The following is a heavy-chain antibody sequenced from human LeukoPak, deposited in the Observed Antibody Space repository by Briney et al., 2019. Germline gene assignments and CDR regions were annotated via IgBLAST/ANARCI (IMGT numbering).Heavy chain of an antibody. Sequence: PGGSLRLSCAASGFTFSYYSMNWVRQAPGKGLEWVSSVSSSSRSKYYADSVKGRFTISRDNAKNTLYLQMNSLRAEDTAVYYCARSNWFDPWGQGTLVTVSS. J-gene: IGHJ5*02. CDR2: VSSSSRSK. CDR1: GFTFSYYS. V-gene: IGHV3-21*01. CDR3: ARSNWFDP.